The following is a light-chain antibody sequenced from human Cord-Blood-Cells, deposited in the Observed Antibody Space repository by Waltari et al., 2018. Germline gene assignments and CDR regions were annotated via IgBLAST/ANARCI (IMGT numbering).Light chain of an antibody. CDR2: DVS. V-gene: IGLV2-14*01. J-gene: IGLJ1*01. CDR1: TSDVGGYTY. Sequence: QSALTQPASVSGSPGQPITISCTGTTSDVGGYTYVSWYQQHPGKAPKLMIYDVSNRPSGVSNRFSGSKSGNTASLTISGLQAEDEADYYCSSYTSSSTLVFGTGTKVTVL. CDR3: SSYTSSSTLV.